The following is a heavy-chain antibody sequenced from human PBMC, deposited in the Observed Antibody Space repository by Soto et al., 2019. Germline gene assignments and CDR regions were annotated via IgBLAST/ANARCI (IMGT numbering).Heavy chain of an antibody. Sequence: EVQLVESGGGLVKPGGSLRLSCAASGFTFSDYSMNWVRQGPGKGLEWVSSISSSSDDIFYADSVQGRFTISRDKAKNSLYLQMNSLRAEDTAVYYCTRGGKAMVLGSIGAGMDVWGQGTTVTVSS. CDR1: GFTFSDYS. J-gene: IGHJ6*02. CDR2: ISSSSDDI. V-gene: IGHV3-21*01. D-gene: IGHD5-18*01. CDR3: TRGGKAMVLGSIGAGMDV.